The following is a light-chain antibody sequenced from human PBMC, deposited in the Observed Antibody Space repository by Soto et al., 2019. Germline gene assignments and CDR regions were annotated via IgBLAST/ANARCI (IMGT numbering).Light chain of an antibody. CDR3: QQYGTSPWT. J-gene: IGKJ1*01. CDR1: QSVSSDY. V-gene: IGKV3-20*01. Sequence: EIVLTQSPGTLSLSPGERATLSCRASQSVSSDYLAWYQHKHGQAPRLLIYGASSRATGIPDRFSGSGSGRDFTLTIRRLEPEDFAVYYWQQYGTSPWTFGQGTKVEIK. CDR2: GAS.